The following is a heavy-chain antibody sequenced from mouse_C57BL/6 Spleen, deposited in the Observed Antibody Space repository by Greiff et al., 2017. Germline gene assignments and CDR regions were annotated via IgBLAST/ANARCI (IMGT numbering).Heavy chain of an antibody. CDR2: INPNNGGT. CDR3: ARSYPYFDY. CDR1: GYTFTDYY. Sequence: EVQLQQSGPELVKPGASVKISCKASGYTFTDYYMNWVKQSHGKSLEWIGDINPNNGGTSYNQKFKGKATLTVDKSSSTAYMELCSLTSEDSAVYYCARSYPYFDYWGQGTTLTVSS. J-gene: IGHJ2*01. V-gene: IGHV1-26*01. D-gene: IGHD6-5*01.